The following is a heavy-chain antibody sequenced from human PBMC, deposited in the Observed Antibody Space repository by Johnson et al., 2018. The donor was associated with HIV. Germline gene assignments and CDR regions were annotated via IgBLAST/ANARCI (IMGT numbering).Heavy chain of an antibody. Sequence: EVQLVESGGVVVQPGGSLRLSCVASGFTFADFAMHWVRQAPGKGLEWVSLISWDGGRTYYADSVKGRFTISRDNSKNTLYLQMNSLRAEDTAVYYCARDRPYYYGSGDAFDIWGQGTMVTVSS. CDR1: GFTFADFA. CDR2: ISWDGGRT. J-gene: IGHJ3*02. D-gene: IGHD3-10*01. V-gene: IGHV3-43D*03. CDR3: ARDRPYYYGSGDAFDI.